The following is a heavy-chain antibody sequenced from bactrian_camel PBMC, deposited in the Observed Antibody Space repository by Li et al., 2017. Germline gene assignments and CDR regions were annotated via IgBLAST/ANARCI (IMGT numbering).Heavy chain of an antibody. D-gene: IGHD1*01. J-gene: IGHJ4*01. Sequence: VQLVESGGGSVQAGGSLRLSCTASGFTFDDSDMGWYRQAPGSDCELVSSISSDGATYYADSVKGRFTISKDNAKATLYLQMNSLKSEDTAVYYCVKPNPDARERFDHWGQGTQVTVS. CDR2: ISSDGAT. V-gene: IGHV3S63*01. CDR3: VKPNPDARERFDH. CDR1: GFTFDDSD.